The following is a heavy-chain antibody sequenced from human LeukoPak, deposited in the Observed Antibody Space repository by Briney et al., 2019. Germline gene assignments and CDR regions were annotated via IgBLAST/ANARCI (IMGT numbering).Heavy chain of an antibody. J-gene: IGHJ6*02. CDR3: FRDVRYSSGWYRGNHYGMDV. D-gene: IGHD6-19*01. CDR2: VTWDGITT. CDR1: GFAFDDYT. Sequence: GGSLRLSCAASGFAFDDYTMHWVRQTPGKGLEWISLVTWDGITTYYADSVKGRFTISRDNSKNSLYLQMNSLRTEDTAFYYCFRDVRYSSGWYRGNHYGMDVWGQGTTVTVSS. V-gene: IGHV3-43*01.